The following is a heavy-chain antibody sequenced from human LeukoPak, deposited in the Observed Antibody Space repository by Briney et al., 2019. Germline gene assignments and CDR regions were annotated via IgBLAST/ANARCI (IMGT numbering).Heavy chain of an antibody. CDR3: AKAEDYDILTGWADY. J-gene: IGHJ4*02. CDR1: GFTFSSYA. Sequence: HPGGSLRLSCAASGFTFSSYAMSWVRQAPGKGLEWVSAISDSGGSTYYADSVKGRFTISRDNSKNTLYLQMNSLRAEDTAVYYCAKAEDYDILTGWADYWGQGTLVTVSS. CDR2: ISDSGGST. D-gene: IGHD3-9*01. V-gene: IGHV3-23*01.